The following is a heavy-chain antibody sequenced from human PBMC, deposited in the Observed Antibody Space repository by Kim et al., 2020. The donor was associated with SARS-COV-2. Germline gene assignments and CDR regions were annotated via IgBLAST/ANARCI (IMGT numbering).Heavy chain of an antibody. CDR2: INPNSGGT. CDR3: ARVAHRYYDILTGYSHLGY. D-gene: IGHD3-9*01. CDR1: GYTFTGYY. Sequence: ASVKVSCKASGYTFTGYYMHWVRQAPGQGLEWMGWINPNSGGTNYAQKFQGRVTMTRDTSISTAYMELSRLRSDDTAVYYCARVAHRYYDILTGYSHLGYWGQGTLVTVSS. V-gene: IGHV1-2*02. J-gene: IGHJ4*02.